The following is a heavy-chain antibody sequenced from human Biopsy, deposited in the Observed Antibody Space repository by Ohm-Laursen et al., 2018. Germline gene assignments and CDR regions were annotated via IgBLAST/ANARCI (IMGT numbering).Heavy chain of an antibody. Sequence: SLRLSCSVSGFTFNNYGMQWVRQAPGKGLEWVAFIFYDGSNTYYADSVKGRFTISRDNSRDTLYLQMSSLRAEDTAVYYCAKDRYNYTPIGGFSMDVWGQGTTVTVSS. D-gene: IGHD5-18*01. J-gene: IGHJ6*02. V-gene: IGHV3-30*18. CDR2: IFYDGSNT. CDR1: GFTFNNYG. CDR3: AKDRYNYTPIGGFSMDV.